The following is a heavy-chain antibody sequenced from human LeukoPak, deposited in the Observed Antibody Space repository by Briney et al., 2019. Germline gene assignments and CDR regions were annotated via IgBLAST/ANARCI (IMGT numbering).Heavy chain of an antibody. V-gene: IGHV4-4*07. CDR3: AREVVAGTQYYYYYYYMDV. D-gene: IGHD1-1*01. CDR1: GGSISSYY. Sequence: SETQSLTCTVSGGSISSYYWSWIRQPAGKGLEWIGRIYTSGSTNYNPSLKSRVTMSVDTSKNQFSLKLSSVTAPDTAVYYCAREVVAGTQYYYYYYYMDVWGKGTTVTVSS. CDR2: IYTSGST. J-gene: IGHJ6*03.